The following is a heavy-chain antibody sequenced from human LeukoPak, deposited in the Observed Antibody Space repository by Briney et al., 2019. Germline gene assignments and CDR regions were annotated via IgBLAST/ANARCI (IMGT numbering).Heavy chain of an antibody. CDR2: IYYSGST. J-gene: IGHJ5*02. Sequence: SETLSLICTVSGDPINSYYWSWLRQPPGKGLEWIGYIYYSGSTNYNASLKSRVTMSIDTSKNQFSLKLSSVTAADTAVYYCARGDYVWGSNRLGWFVPWGQGTQVTVSS. V-gene: IGHV4-59*01. CDR1: GDPINSYY. D-gene: IGHD3-16*02. CDR3: ARGDYVWGSNRLGWFVP.